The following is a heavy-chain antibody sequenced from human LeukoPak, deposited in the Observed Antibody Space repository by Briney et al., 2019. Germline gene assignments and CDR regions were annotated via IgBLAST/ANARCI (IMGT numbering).Heavy chain of an antibody. J-gene: IGHJ4*02. Sequence: GGSLRLSCAASGLAVSSTYMIWVRQAPGKGLEWVSLMYSSGNTYYADSVKGRFTISRDNSRNTLYLQMNSLRVEDTAVYYCARDDGAYWGQGTLVIVSS. D-gene: IGHD1-26*01. CDR1: GLAVSSTY. CDR2: MYSSGNT. CDR3: ARDDGAY. V-gene: IGHV3-53*01.